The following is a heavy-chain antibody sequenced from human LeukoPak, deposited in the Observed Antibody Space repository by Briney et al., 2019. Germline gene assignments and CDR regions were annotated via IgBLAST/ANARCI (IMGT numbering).Heavy chain of an antibody. V-gene: IGHV4-39*01. CDR2: FYCSGST. CDR1: GGSISSSTYC. J-gene: IGHJ4*02. CDR3: ARLRSPVTILYYFDY. Sequence: SETLSLTCTVSGGSISSSTYCWGWIRQPPGKGLEWIGSFYCSGSTCYNPSLKSRVTISVDTSKNQFSLKLSSVTAADTAVYYCARLRSPVTILYYFDYWGQGTLVTVSS. D-gene: IGHD4-17*01.